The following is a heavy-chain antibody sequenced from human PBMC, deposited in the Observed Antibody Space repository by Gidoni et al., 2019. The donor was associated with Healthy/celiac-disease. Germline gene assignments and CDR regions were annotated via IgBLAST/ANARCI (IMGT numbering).Heavy chain of an antibody. CDR1: GYTFPSYD. J-gene: IGHJ4*02. CDR2: MNPNSCNT. Sequence: QVQLVQSGAEGKKPGASVNISCKASGYTFPSYDINWVRQATGQGLEWMGWMNPNSCNTGYAQKFQGRVTMTRNSSISTAYMELSSLRSEDTAVYYCARGGMATTAWGQGTLVTVSS. CDR3: ARGGMATTA. D-gene: IGHD5-12*01. V-gene: IGHV1-8*01.